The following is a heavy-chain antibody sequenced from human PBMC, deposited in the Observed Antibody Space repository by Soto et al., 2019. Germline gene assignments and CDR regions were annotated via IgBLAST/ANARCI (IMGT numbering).Heavy chain of an antibody. CDR1: GFTFSSYA. V-gene: IGHV3-23*01. CDR3: ANTVGPGALSYYYYYMDV. D-gene: IGHD3-16*01. J-gene: IGHJ6*03. Sequence: PGGSLRLSCAASGFTFSSYAMSWVRQAPGKGLEWVSAISGSGGSTYYADSVKGRFTISRDNSKNTLYLQMNSLRAEDTAVYYCANTVGPGALSYYYYYMDVWGKGTTVTVSS. CDR2: ISGSGGST.